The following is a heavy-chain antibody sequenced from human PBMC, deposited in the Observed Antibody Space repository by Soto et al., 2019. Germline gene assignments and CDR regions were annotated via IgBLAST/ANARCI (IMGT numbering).Heavy chain of an antibody. CDR1: GGSISSSSFY. D-gene: IGHD3-3*01. J-gene: IGHJ6*02. CDR3: ARDFWSGEYYYYYGMDV. CDR2: IYYSGST. Sequence: ASETLSLTSTVSGGSISSSSFYWGWIRQPPGKGLEWIGSIYYSGSTYYNPSLKSRVTISVDTSKNQFSLKLSSVTAADTAVYYCARDFWSGEYYYYYGMDVWGQGTPVTVSS. V-gene: IGHV4-39*02.